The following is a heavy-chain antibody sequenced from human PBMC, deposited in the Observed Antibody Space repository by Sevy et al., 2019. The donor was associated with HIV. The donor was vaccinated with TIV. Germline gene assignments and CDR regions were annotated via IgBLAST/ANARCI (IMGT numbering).Heavy chain of an antibody. CDR3: ATNPKWQWLVHFDY. CDR1: GFTFSSYA. Sequence: GGSLRLSCAVSGFTFSSYAMSWVRQAPGKGLEWVSAISGSGGSTYYADSVKGRFTISRDNSKNTLYLQMNSLRAEDTAVYYCATNPKWQWLVHFDYWGQGTLVTVSS. V-gene: IGHV3-23*01. CDR2: ISGSGGST. J-gene: IGHJ4*02. D-gene: IGHD6-19*01.